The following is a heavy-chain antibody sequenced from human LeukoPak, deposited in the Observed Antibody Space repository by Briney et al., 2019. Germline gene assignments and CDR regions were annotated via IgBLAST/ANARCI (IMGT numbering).Heavy chain of an antibody. CDR2: IEHGGST. V-gene: IGHV4-4*02. CDR1: GASISNGYW. Sequence: SETLSLTCAVSGASISNGYWWSWVRQPPGKGLEWIGEIEHGGSTSYNPSLRSRVTMSVDNSRNQFSLKLSSVNAADTAVYYCAKSDDRYFDCWGQGTLVTVSS. CDR3: AKSDDRYFDC. J-gene: IGHJ4*02. D-gene: IGHD1-1*01.